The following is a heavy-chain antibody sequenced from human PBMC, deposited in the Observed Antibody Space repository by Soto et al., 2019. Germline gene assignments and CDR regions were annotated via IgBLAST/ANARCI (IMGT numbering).Heavy chain of an antibody. D-gene: IGHD6-19*01. Sequence: QLQLRESGPGLERPSETLSLSCFVSGDSIDSHGSHWSWIRQSPGKGLEWIGTVAYTGTTYYPPPLRRRVTVSAAKSKNHFSLTLTAVTAADTAVYYCARHRACNTGCDFDHWGQGTLVTVSS. CDR1: GDSIDSHGSH. CDR3: ARHRACNTGCDFDH. J-gene: IGHJ4*02. V-gene: IGHV4-39*01. CDR2: VAYTGTT.